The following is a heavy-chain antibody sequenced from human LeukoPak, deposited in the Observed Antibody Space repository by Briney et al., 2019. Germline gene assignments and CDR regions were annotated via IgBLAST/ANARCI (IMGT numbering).Heavy chain of an antibody. CDR3: ARDRPRMVRGAFDY. CDR1: GGSISSYY. CDR2: IYYSGST. D-gene: IGHD3-10*01. Sequence: SETLSLTCTVSGGSISSYYWSWIRQPPGKGLEWIGSIYYSGSTYYNPSLKGRVTISVDTSKNQFSLKLSSVTAADTAVYYCARDRPRMVRGAFDYWGQGTLVTVSS. J-gene: IGHJ4*02. V-gene: IGHV4-59*12.